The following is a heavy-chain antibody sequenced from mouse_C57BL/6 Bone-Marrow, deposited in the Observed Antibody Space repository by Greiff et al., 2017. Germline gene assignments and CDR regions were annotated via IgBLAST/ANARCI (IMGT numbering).Heavy chain of an antibody. V-gene: IGHV5-17*01. J-gene: IGHJ4*01. CDR1: GFTFTDYG. CDR3: GRRGVLYAMDY. Sequence: EVQLQQSGGGLVKPGGSLKLSCAASGFTFTDYGMHWVRQAPEKGLEWVAYISSCSSTNYYADTVKGRLTISRDNAKNTLFLRMTRLWSEDAAKYYCGRRGVLYAMDYWGQGTSVTVSS. CDR2: ISSCSSTN.